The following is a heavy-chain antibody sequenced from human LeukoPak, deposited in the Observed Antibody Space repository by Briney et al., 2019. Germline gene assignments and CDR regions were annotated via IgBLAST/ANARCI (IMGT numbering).Heavy chain of an antibody. CDR1: GFTFNDYG. J-gene: IGHJ6*02. Sequence: GGSLRLSCAASGFTFNDYGMSWVRQAPGKGLEWVSGINWNGGSTVYADSVKGRFTISRDNAKNSLYLQMNSLRAEDTAFYYCARDWGSSWQNYCYGMDVWGQGDTVSASS. D-gene: IGHD6-13*01. CDR3: ARDWGSSWQNYCYGMDV. CDR2: INWNGGST. V-gene: IGHV3-20*04.